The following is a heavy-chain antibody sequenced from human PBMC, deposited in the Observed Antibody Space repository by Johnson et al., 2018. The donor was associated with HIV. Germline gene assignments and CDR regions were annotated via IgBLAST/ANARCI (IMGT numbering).Heavy chain of an antibody. D-gene: IGHD1-26*01. V-gene: IGHV3-20*04. J-gene: IGHJ3*02. CDR2: INWNGGST. CDR3: ARGGASGAFDI. CDR1: GFTFDDYG. Sequence: EVQLVESGGGVERPGGSLRLSCAASGFTFDDYGMSWVRQAPGKGLEWVSVINWNGGSTGYADSVKGRFTISRDNSKNTLYLQMGSLRAEDMAVYYCARGGASGAFDIWGQGTMVTVSS.